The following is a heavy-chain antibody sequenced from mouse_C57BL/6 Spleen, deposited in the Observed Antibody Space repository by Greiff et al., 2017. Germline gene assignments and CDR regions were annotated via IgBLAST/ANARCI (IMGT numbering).Heavy chain of an antibody. D-gene: IGHD2-4*01. J-gene: IGHJ4*01. CDR1: GFTFSDYY. Sequence: EVQRVESGGGLVQPGGSLKLSCAASGFTFSDYYMYWVRQTPEKRLEWVAYISNGGGSTYYPDTVKGRFTISRDNAKNTLYLQMSRLKSEDTAMYYCARQTNYDYVYYAMDYWGQGTSVTVSS. V-gene: IGHV5-12*01. CDR3: ARQTNYDYVYYAMDY. CDR2: ISNGGGST.